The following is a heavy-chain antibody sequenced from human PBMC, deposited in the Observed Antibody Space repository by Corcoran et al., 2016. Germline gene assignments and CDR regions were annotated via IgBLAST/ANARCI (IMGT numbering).Heavy chain of an antibody. J-gene: IGHJ4*02. CDR1: GFSLSTSGMC. D-gene: IGHD3-16*01. CDR2: IDWDDDK. CDR3: ARAFGGANDY. V-gene: IGHV2-70*01. Sequence: QVTLRESGPALVKPTQTLTLTCTFSGFSLSTSGMCVSSIRQPPGKALEWLALIDWDDDKYHSTSLTTRLTISKDTSKNQVVLTMTNMDPVDTATYYCARAFGGANDYWGQGTLVTVSS.